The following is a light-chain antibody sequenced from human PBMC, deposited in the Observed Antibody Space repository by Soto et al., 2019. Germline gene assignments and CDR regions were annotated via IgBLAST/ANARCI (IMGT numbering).Light chain of an antibody. CDR1: QSVSNK. J-gene: IGKJ4*01. CDR3: QQYNNWPFT. CDR2: DAS. Sequence: EIVMTQSPVTLSLSPGERATLSCGASQSVSNKLGWYQQKPGQPPRLLIYDASTRATGIPASFSASGSGSDFTLTISSLQSEDFAVYYCQQYNNWPFTFGGGTKVEI. V-gene: IGKV3-15*01.